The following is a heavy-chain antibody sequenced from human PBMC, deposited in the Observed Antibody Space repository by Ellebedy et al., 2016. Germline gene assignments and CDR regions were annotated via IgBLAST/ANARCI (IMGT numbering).Heavy chain of an antibody. D-gene: IGHD3-22*01. J-gene: IGHJ3*02. V-gene: IGHV3-11*01. CDR1: GFTFSDYY. CDR3: ARFSYDTTGFVFGGNDAFDI. Sequence: GESLKISXVASGFTFSDYYMSWIRQAPGKGLECISYMSSSGTTIYNADSVKGRFTISRDNAKNSVYLQMNNLRADDTAVYYCARFSYDTTGFVFGGNDAFDIWGQGTMVTVSP. CDR2: MSSSGTTI.